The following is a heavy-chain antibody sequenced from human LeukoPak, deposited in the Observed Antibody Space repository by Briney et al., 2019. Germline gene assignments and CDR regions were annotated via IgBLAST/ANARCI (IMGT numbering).Heavy chain of an antibody. Sequence: GGSLRLSCAASGVTFSSYWMSWVRQAPGKGLEWVANIKQDGSEKYYVDSVKGRFTISRDNAKNSLYLQMNSLRAEDTAVYYCARDPPLPVTTDYFDYWGQGTLVTVSS. V-gene: IGHV3-7*01. CDR2: IKQDGSEK. D-gene: IGHD4-17*01. J-gene: IGHJ4*02. CDR1: GVTFSSYW. CDR3: ARDPPLPVTTDYFDY.